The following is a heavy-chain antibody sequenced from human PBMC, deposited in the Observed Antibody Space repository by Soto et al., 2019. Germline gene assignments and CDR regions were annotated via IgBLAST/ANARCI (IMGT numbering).Heavy chain of an antibody. Sequence: HPGGSLRLPCAASGTSGFTFSDHHMDWVRPAPGKGLEWVGRARNKVNRYTSAYAASVKGRFTISRHDSKNSLYLQMNSLKPGDSAVYSCARLMGTSFDLWGQGTLVTVSS. D-gene: IGHD2-8*01. CDR2: ARNKVNRYTS. CDR1: GFTFSDHH. J-gene: IGHJ4*02. V-gene: IGHV3-72*01. CDR3: ARLMGTSFDL.